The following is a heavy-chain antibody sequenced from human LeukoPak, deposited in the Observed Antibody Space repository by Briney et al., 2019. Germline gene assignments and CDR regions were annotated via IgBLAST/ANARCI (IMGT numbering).Heavy chain of an antibody. D-gene: IGHD6-13*01. CDR2: INTDGSST. CDR1: GFTFSSYW. CDR3: ARVRYSSSWYATYYYYYYMDV. Sequence: GGSLRLSCAASGFTFSSYWMHWVRQAPGKGLVWVSRINTDGSSTSYADSVKGRFTISRDNAKNTLYLQMNSLRAEDTAVYCCARVRYSSSWYATYYYYYYMDVWGKGTTVTVSS. J-gene: IGHJ6*03. V-gene: IGHV3-74*01.